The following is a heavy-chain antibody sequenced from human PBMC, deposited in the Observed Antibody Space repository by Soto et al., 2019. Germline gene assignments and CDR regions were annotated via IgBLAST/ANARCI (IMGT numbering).Heavy chain of an antibody. CDR3: ARERCSSTSCLRGNWFDP. J-gene: IGHJ5*02. CDR2: IYSGGST. D-gene: IGHD2-2*01. Sequence: GGSLRLSCAASGFTVSSNYMSWVRQAPGKGLEWVSVIYSGGSTYYADSVKGRFTISRDNSKNTLYLQMNSLRAEDTAVYYCARERCSSTSCLRGNWFDPWGQGTLVTVSS. V-gene: IGHV3-53*01. CDR1: GFTVSSNY.